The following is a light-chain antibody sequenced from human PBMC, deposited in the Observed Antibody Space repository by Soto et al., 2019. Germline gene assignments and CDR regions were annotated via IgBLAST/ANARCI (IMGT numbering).Light chain of an antibody. V-gene: IGKV1-9*01. CDR3: QYLNGVPTIT. CDR2: GGY. Sequence: DIHLPQSPSILSASVGDRVTLTCRASQDVSDFLAWYQHAPGKAPNLLIYGGYTLQSGVPSRFSGSGSGTEFSLTITGLQPEDFATYYCQYLNGVPTITFGQGTRLE. CDR1: QDVSDF. J-gene: IGKJ5*01.